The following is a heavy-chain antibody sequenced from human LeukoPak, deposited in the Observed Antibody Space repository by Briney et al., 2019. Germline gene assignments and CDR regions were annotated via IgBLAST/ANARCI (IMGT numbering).Heavy chain of an antibody. V-gene: IGHV3-23*01. Sequence: GESLRLSCVASGFTFSDYAMSWVRQAPGKGLEWVSGISDSGGSTYYADSVKGRCTISRDNSKNTVSLQMNNLRAEDTAVYFCARHDSFIPYWGQGTLVTVTS. D-gene: IGHD3-16*02. J-gene: IGHJ4*02. CDR2: ISDSGGST. CDR1: GFTFSDYA. CDR3: ARHDSFIPY.